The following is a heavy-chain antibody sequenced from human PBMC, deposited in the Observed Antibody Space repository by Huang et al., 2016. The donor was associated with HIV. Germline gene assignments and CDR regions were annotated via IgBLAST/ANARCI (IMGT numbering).Heavy chain of an antibody. J-gene: IGHJ4*02. CDR2: ISYDGSNQ. Sequence: QERLVESGGGVVQPGRSLRLSCAASGFTFRSYAMHWVRQAPGKGLDWGVVISYDGSNQHYVDSVKGRFTISRDNSKKMLYLQMNSLRMGDTAVYYCARGSAGVLWFGEMWGQGTLVTVSS. D-gene: IGHD3-10*01. V-gene: IGHV3-30*04. CDR3: ARGSAGVLWFGEM. CDR1: GFTFRSYA.